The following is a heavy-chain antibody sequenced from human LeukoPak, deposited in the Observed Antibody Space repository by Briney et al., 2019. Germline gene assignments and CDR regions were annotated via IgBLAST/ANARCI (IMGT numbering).Heavy chain of an antibody. CDR1: GFIFSRYG. J-gene: IGHJ4*02. CDR3: AKEKDYHVSGSNSD. Sequence: PGGSLRLSCAAFGFIFSRYGMHWVRQAPGKGLEWVAVISYEGKNKYYADSVKGRFTISRDNSKNTLYLEMNSLRPEDTAVYFCAKEKDYHVSGSNSDWGQGTLVTVSS. CDR2: ISYEGKNK. V-gene: IGHV3-30*18. D-gene: IGHD3-10*01.